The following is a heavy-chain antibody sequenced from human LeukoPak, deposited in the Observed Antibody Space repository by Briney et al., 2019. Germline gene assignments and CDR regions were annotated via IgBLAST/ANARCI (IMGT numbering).Heavy chain of an antibody. CDR2: ISNSGNNI. Sequence: PSETLSLTCAVYGGSFSGYYWSWIRQPPGKGLEWVSYISNSGNNIYYADSVKGRFTISRDNAKNSLYLQMNSLRAEDAAVYYCARARGSYSFDCWGQGTLVTVSS. CDR3: ARARGSYSFDC. CDR1: GGSFSGYY. V-gene: IGHV3-11*04. J-gene: IGHJ4*02. D-gene: IGHD1-26*01.